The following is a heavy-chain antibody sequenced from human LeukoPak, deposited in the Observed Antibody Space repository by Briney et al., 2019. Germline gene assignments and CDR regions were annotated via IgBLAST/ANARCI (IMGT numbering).Heavy chain of an antibody. V-gene: IGHV4-39*07. D-gene: IGHD5-12*01. CDR1: GGSISSSSYY. CDR3: AGGRYSGYDYRSGGFDP. Sequence: SETLSLTCTVSGGSISSSSYYWGWIRQPPGKGLEWIGSCYYSGSTYYNPSLKSRVTISIDTSKNQFSLKLSSVTAADTAVYYCAGGRYSGYDYRSGGFDPWGQGTLVTVSS. CDR2: CYYSGST. J-gene: IGHJ5*02.